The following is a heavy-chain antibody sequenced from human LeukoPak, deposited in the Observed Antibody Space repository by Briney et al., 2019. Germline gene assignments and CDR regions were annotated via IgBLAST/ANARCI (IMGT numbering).Heavy chain of an antibody. CDR2: IYTSGST. V-gene: IGHV4-4*07. CDR3: ARDIAAAGTDWFDP. J-gene: IGHJ5*02. D-gene: IGHD6-13*01. Sequence: PSETLSLTCTVSGGSISSCYWSWIRQPAGKGLEWIGRIYTSGSTNYNPSLKSRVTMSVDTSKNQFSLKLSSVTAADTAVYYCARDIAAAGTDWFDPWGQGTLVTVSS. CDR1: GGSISSCY.